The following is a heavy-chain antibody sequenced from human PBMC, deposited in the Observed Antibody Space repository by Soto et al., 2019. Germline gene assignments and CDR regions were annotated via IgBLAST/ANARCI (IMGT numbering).Heavy chain of an antibody. J-gene: IGHJ4*02. V-gene: IGHV4-31*03. Sequence: QVQLQEMGPGLVKPSQTLTITCTVSGDSVNSAYWSWIRQLPGKGLEWMGNIYHTGRTFYNPALKSRLAISIDTSKPLFSLKLRSVTASDTAVYYFARTDAYNSSFLDSWGQGTVVTVSS. CDR2: IYHTGRT. CDR1: GDSVNSAY. CDR3: ARTDAYNSSFLDS. D-gene: IGHD6-6*01.